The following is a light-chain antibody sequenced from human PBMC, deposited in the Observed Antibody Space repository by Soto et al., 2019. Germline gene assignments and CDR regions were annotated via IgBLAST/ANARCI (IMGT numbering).Light chain of an antibody. J-gene: IGKJ5*01. Sequence: EIVMTQAPGTLALSPGERATLSWRGSQSVSSRLAWYQQKPGQAPRLLISGASSRATGIPDRFSGSGSGTDFTLTISRLEPEDFALYYCQHYVERSPITFGQGTRLEIK. CDR1: QSVSSR. CDR3: QHYVERSPIT. CDR2: GAS. V-gene: IGKV3-20*01.